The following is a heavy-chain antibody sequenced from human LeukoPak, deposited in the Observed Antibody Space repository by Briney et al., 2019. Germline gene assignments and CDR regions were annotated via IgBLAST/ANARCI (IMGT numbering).Heavy chain of an antibody. V-gene: IGHV3-9*01. J-gene: IGHJ6*04. CDR1: GFIFNEFA. D-gene: IGHD3-10*01. CDR2: ISLESVGK. CDR3: ARGGATWTYYYGSGSYLDV. Sequence: GGSLKLSCTAPGFIFNEFAMQWVRPAPRKGLEWVSSISLESVGKGYADSVKGRFTISRDNSKNTLYLQMNSLRAEDTAVYYCARGGATWTYYYGSGSYLDVWGKGTTVTISS.